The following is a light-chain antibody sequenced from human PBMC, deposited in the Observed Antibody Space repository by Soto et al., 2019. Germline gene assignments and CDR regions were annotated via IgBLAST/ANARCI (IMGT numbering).Light chain of an antibody. CDR2: DSN. V-gene: IGLV1-51*01. CDR1: TS. CDR3: GAWDGSLL. J-gene: IGLJ2*01. Sequence: QSVLTQPPSVSAAPGQKVTISCSGSTSISWYQQLPGTAPKLLIYDSNVRPSGIPDRFSGSKSGTSATLGITGLQTGDEGDYYCGAWDGSLLFGGGTKLTVL.